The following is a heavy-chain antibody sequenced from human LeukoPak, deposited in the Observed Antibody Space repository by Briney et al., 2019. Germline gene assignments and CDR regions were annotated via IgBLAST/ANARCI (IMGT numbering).Heavy chain of an antibody. CDR3: ARNRYYYDSSGYFNYYYYGMDV. CDR2: IYYSGST. J-gene: IGHJ6*02. Sequence: SETLSLTCTVSGGSISSSSYYWGWIRQPPGKGLEWIGSIYYSGSTYYNPSLKSRVTISVDTSKNQFSLKLSSVTAADTAVYYCARNRYYYDSSGYFNYYYYGMDVWGQGTTVTVSS. CDR1: GGSISSSSYY. D-gene: IGHD3-22*01. V-gene: IGHV4-39*07.